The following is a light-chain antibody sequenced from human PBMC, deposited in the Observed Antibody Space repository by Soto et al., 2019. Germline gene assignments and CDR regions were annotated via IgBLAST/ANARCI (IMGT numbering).Light chain of an antibody. V-gene: IGKV3-15*01. CDR1: QSVNNN. CDR2: GAP. CDR3: QEYNTWPWT. Sequence: ETLMTQSPATLSVSPGERATLSCRASQSVNNNLAWYQQKLGQAPRVLIYGAPTRATGIPARFTGSGSGTEFILTITSLQSEDSAVYYCQEYNTWPWTFGQGTKVDIK. J-gene: IGKJ1*01.